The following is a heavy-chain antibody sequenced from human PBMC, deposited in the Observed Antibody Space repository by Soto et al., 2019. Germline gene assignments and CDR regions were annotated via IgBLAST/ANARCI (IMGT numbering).Heavy chain of an antibody. CDR1: GFTFTNAW. J-gene: IGHJ5*01. D-gene: IGHD4-17*01. V-gene: IGHV3-15*01. CDR2: IKSKSDGGTT. CDR3: TADLRPPARRFDP. Sequence: EVQLVESGGGLVEPGGSLRLSCTASGFTFTNAWMNWVRQAPGKGLEWVGRIKSKSDGGTTDYSAPVKGRFTISRDDSKNTLYLQMNSLNTDDTAIYYCTADLRPPARRFDPWGQGTLVPVSS.